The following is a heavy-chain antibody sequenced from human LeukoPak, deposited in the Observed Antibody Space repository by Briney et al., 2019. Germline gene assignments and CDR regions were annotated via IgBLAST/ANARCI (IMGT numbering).Heavy chain of an antibody. D-gene: IGHD6-19*01. CDR1: GFTFSSYA. V-gene: IGHV3-30*04. CDR2: ISYDGTDK. Sequence: QAGGSLRLSCAASGFTFSSYAMHWVRQAPGKGLEWVAVISYDGTDKHYADSVKGRFTISRDNSKSTLYMQMNSLRAEDTALYFCTKTRGPGAVHPDYWGQGTLVTVSS. CDR3: TKTRGPGAVHPDY. J-gene: IGHJ4*02.